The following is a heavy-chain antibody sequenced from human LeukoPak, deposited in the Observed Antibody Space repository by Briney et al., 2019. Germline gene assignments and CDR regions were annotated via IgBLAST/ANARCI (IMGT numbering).Heavy chain of an antibody. V-gene: IGHV1-3*01. D-gene: IGHD3-10*01. CDR1: GYTFTSYA. J-gene: IGHJ4*02. CDR3: ARGSLWFGELLDPTFDY. CDR2: INACNGNT. Sequence: ASVKVSCKASGYTFTSYAMHWVRQAPGQRLEWMGWINACNGNTKYSQKFQGRVTITRDTSASTAYMELSSLRSEDTAVYYRARGSLWFGELLDPTFDYWRQGPLVPVSS.